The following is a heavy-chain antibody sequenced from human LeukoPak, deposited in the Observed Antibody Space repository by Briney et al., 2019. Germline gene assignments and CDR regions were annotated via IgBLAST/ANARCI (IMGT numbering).Heavy chain of an antibody. V-gene: IGHV3-66*01. CDR1: GFIVSNNY. CDR3: ASDLSTWFD. J-gene: IGHJ4*02. Sequence: VGSLRLSCVASGFIVSNNYMGWVRQAPGMGLEWVSTIYRGGSSFYADSVKGRFTISRDNSKNTLYLQMDSLRAEDTAVYYCASDLSTWFDWGQGTQVTVAS. D-gene: IGHD6-13*01. CDR2: IYRGGSS.